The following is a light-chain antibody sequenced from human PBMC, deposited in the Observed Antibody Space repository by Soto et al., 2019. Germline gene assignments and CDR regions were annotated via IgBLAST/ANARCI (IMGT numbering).Light chain of an antibody. CDR3: CSYAGSGTVV. J-gene: IGLJ2*01. Sequence: QSVLTQPASVSGSPGQSITISCTGSSSDVGSYNLVSWYQQHPGKAPKLILYEGTKRPSGISDRFSGSKSGNTASLTISGLQAEDEADYSCCSYAGSGTVVFGGGTKLTVL. CDR1: SSDVGSYNL. V-gene: IGLV2-23*01. CDR2: EGT.